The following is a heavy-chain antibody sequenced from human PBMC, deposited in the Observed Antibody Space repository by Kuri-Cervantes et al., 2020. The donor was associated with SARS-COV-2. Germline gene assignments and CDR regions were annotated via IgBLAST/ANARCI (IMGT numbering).Heavy chain of an antibody. CDR1: GGSISSGSYY. Sequence: LRLSCTVSGGSISSGSYYWSWIRQPAGKGLEWIGSIYTSGSTNYNPSLKSRVTISVDTSKNQFSLKLSSVTAADTAVYYCARGRADIWGQGTMVTVSS. CDR2: IYTSGST. CDR3: ARGRADI. V-gene: IGHV4-61*02. J-gene: IGHJ3*02.